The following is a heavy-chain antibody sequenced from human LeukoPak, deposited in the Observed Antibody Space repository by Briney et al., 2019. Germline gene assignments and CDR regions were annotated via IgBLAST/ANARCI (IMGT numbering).Heavy chain of an antibody. Sequence: ASVKVSCKASGYTFTSYDINWVRQATGQGLEWMGWMNPNSGNTGYARKFQGRVTMTRNTSISTAYMELSSLRSEDTAVYYCARGFYDILTGSYYFDYWGQGTLVTVSS. D-gene: IGHD3-9*01. CDR2: MNPNSGNT. J-gene: IGHJ4*02. V-gene: IGHV1-8*01. CDR1: GYTFTSYD. CDR3: ARGFYDILTGSYYFDY.